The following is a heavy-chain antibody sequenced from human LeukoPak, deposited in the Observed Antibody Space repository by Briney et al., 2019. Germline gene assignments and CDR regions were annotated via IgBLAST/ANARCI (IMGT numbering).Heavy chain of an antibody. V-gene: IGHV3-21*01. CDR1: GFTFSSYS. CDR3: ARKILDDSTGYYTDY. Sequence: GGTLRLSCAVSGFTFSSYSMNWVRQAPGKGLEWVSSISSSSSYIYYADPVRGRFTISSDNEKNSPYLQMNSPTAEATAVYYCARKILDDSTGYYTDYWGQGTLVTVSS. CDR2: ISSSSSYI. J-gene: IGHJ4*02. D-gene: IGHD3-22*01.